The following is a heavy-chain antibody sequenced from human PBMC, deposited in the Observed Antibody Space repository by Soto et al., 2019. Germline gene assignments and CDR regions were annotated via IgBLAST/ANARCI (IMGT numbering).Heavy chain of an antibody. Sequence: QVQLVESGGGVVQPGRSLRLSCAASGFTFSSYGMHWVRQAPGKGLEWVAVIWYDGSNKYYADSVKGRFTISRDNSKNTLYLQMNSLRAEDTAVYYCARRAHSSSWGMDVWGQGTTVTVSS. V-gene: IGHV3-33*01. D-gene: IGHD6-13*01. J-gene: IGHJ6*02. CDR2: IWYDGSNK. CDR3: ARRAHSSSWGMDV. CDR1: GFTFSSYG.